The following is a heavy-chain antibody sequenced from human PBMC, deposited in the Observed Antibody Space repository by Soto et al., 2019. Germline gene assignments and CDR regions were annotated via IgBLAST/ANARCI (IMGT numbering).Heavy chain of an antibody. CDR1: GGSISSYY. J-gene: IGHJ4*02. D-gene: IGHD4-17*01. V-gene: IGHV4-59*01. CDR3: ARSRPSIATVTTIFDY. Sequence: SETLSLTCTVSGGSISSYYWSWIRQPPGKGLEWIGYIYYSGSTNYNPSLKSRVTISVDTSKNQFSLKLSSVTAADTAVYYCARSRPSIATVTTIFDYWGQGTLVTVSS. CDR2: IYYSGST.